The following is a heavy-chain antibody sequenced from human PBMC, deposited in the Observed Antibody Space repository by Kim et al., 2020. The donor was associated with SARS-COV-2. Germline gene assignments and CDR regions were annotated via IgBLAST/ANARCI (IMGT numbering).Heavy chain of an antibody. J-gene: IGHJ6*03. CDR3: ARVGFGNCGGDCYYYYYMDV. D-gene: IGHD2-21*01. V-gene: IGHV4-59*08. CDR2: IYYSGST. CDR1: GGSISSYY. Sequence: SETLSLTCTVSGGSISSYYWSWIRQPPGKGLEWIGYIYYSGSTNYNPSLKSRVTISVDTSKNQFSLKLSSVTAADTAVYYCARVGFGNCGGDCYYYYYMDVWGKGTTVTVSS.